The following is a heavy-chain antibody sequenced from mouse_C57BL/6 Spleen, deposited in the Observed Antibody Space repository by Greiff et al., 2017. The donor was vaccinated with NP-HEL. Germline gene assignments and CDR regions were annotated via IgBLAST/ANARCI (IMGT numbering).Heavy chain of an antibody. CDR1: GFTFSSYG. CDR3: ARHGENDFSWFAY. CDR2: ISSGGSYT. Sequence: EVKLMESGGDLVKPGGSLKLSCAASGFTFSSYGMSWVRQTPDKRLEWVATISSGGSYTYYPDSVKGRFTISRDNAKNTLYLQMSSLKSEDTAMYYCARHGENDFSWFAYWGQGTLVTVSA. J-gene: IGHJ3*01. D-gene: IGHD2-4*01. V-gene: IGHV5-6*01.